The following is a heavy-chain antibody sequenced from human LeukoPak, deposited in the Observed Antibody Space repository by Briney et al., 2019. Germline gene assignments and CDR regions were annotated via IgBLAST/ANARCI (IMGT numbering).Heavy chain of an antibody. CDR1: GFTFSSYA. D-gene: IGHD2-15*01. CDR3: ARGGGVGYCSGGSCYPYYFDY. CDR2: IKQDGSEK. Sequence: GGSLRLSCAASGFTFSSYAMSWVRQAPGKGLEWVANIKQDGSEKYYVDSVKGRFTISRDNAKNSLYLQTNSLRAEDTAVYYCARGGGVGYCSGGSCYPYYFDYWGQGTLVTVSS. J-gene: IGHJ4*02. V-gene: IGHV3-7*01.